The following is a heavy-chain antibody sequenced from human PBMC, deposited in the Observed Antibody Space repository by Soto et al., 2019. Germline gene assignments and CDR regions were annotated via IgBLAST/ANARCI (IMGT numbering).Heavy chain of an antibody. CDR2: INSDGSSP. D-gene: IGHD2-21*02. Sequence: EVQLVESGGGLVQPGGSLRLSCAASGFTFSSYWMHWVRQAPGKGLVWVSRINSDGSSPSYADSVKGRFTISRDNAKYTLYLQMNSLRAEDTAVYYCARDGPRGIVVVTAIFDFLGQGTLVTVSS. V-gene: IGHV3-74*01. J-gene: IGHJ4*02. CDR1: GFTFSSYW. CDR3: ARDGPRGIVVVTAIFDF.